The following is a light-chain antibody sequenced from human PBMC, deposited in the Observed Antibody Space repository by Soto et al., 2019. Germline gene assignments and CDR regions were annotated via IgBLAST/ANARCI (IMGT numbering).Light chain of an antibody. Sequence: EIVLTQSPGTLSLSPGERATLSCRASQSVSSSYLAWYQQKHGQAPRLLIYGASSRATGSPDRFSGSGSGTDFTLTISRLEPEEFAVYYCQQYGSSPTFGGGTKVEIK. CDR2: GAS. J-gene: IGKJ4*01. CDR1: QSVSSSY. CDR3: QQYGSSPT. V-gene: IGKV3-20*01.